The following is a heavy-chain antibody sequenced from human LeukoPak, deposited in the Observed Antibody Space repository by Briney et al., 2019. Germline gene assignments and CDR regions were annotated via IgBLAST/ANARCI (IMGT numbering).Heavy chain of an antibody. J-gene: IGHJ5*02. CDR1: GGSFSGYY. CDR2: INHSGST. V-gene: IGHV4-34*01. D-gene: IGHD6-13*01. CDR3: ARDGTSIAAAGMFDP. Sequence: SETLSLTCAVYGGSFSGYYWSWIRQPPGKGLEWIGEINHSGSTNYNPSLKSRVTISVDTSKNQFSLKLSSVTAADTAVYYRARDGTSIAAAGMFDPWGQGTLVTVSS.